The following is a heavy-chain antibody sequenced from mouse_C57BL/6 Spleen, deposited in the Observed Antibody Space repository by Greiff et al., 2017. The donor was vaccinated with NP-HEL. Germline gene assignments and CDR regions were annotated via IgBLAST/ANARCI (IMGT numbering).Heavy chain of an antibody. Sequence: QVQLQQPGAELVKPGASVKLSCKASGYTFTSYWMHWVKQRPGQGLEWIGMIHPNSGSTNYNEKFKSKAALTVDKSSSTAYMQLRSLTSQDSAVYYCAREHYYGSSYEDAMDYWGQGTSVTVSS. J-gene: IGHJ4*01. CDR3: AREHYYGSSYEDAMDY. CDR2: IHPNSGST. V-gene: IGHV1-64*01. D-gene: IGHD1-1*01. CDR1: GYTFTSYW.